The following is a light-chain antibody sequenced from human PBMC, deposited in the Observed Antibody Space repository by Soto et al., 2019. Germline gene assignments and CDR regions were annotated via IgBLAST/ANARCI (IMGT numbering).Light chain of an antibody. J-gene: IGKJ4*01. V-gene: IGKV3-15*01. CDR1: QSVSSN. Sequence: EIVMTQSPATLSVSPGERATLSCRASQSVSSNLAWYQQKPGQAPRLLIYGASTRATGIPARFSGSRSVTEITLTISSLQSEDFAFYYCQQYNNWPLSFGGGTKVEIK. CDR2: GAS. CDR3: QQYNNWPLS.